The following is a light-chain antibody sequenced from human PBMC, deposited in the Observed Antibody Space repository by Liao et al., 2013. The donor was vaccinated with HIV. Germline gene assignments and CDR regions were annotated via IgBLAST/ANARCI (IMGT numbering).Light chain of an antibody. V-gene: IGLV3-1*01. CDR2: QDS. J-gene: IGLJ2*01. Sequence: SYELTQPPSVSVSPGQTVSITCSGDRLGDKYVSWYQQRPGQSPVLVIYQDSRRPSGIPERFSGSNSGNTATLTISGTQTMDEADYYCQAWDSSIYVVFGGGTKLTVL. CDR3: QAWDSSIYVV. CDR1: RLGDKY.